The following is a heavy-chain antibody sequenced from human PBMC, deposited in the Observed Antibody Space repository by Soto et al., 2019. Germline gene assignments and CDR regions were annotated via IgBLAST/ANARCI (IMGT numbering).Heavy chain of an antibody. V-gene: IGHV3-23*01. CDR3: AKGPLLGEAAAGTLYFDY. Sequence: PGGSLRLSCAASGFTFSSYAMSWVRQAPGKGLEWVSAISGSGGSTYYADSVKGRFTISRDNSKNTLHLQMNSLRAEDTAVYYCAKGPLLGEAAAGTLYFDYWGQGTLVTVSS. J-gene: IGHJ4*02. CDR1: GFTFSSYA. D-gene: IGHD6-13*01. CDR2: ISGSGGST.